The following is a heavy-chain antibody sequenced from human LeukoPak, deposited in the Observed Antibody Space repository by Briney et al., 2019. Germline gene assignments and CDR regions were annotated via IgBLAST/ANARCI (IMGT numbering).Heavy chain of an antibody. CDR2: ISSSSSYI. CDR1: GFTFSSYS. J-gene: IGHJ4*02. Sequence: GGSLRLTCAASGFTFSSYSMNWVRQAPGKGLEWVSSISSSSSYIYYADSVKGRFTISRDNAKNSLYLQMNSLRVEDTAVYYCARDRDGYNSFDFWGQGTLVTVSS. V-gene: IGHV3-21*01. D-gene: IGHD5-24*01. CDR3: ARDRDGYNSFDF.